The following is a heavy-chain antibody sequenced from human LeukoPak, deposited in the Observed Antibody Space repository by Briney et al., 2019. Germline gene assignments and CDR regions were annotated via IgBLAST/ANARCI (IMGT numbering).Heavy chain of an antibody. CDR2: IYTSGST. D-gene: IGHD3-10*01. Sequence: SETLSLTCTVSGGSISSYYWSWIRQPAGKGLEWIGRIYTSGSTNYNPSLKSRVTVSVDTSKNQFSLKLSSVTAADTAVYYCAREGLNMVRGVIPKEAWGWFDPWGQGTLVTVSS. V-gene: IGHV4-4*07. J-gene: IGHJ5*02. CDR1: GGSISSYY. CDR3: AREGLNMVRGVIPKEAWGWFDP.